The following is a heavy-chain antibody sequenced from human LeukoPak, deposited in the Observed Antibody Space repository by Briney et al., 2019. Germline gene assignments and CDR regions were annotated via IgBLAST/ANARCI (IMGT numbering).Heavy chain of an antibody. Sequence: GGSLRLSCAASGFTFSSCAMSWVRQAPGKGPEWVSAISGSGGSTYYADSVKGRFTISRDNSKNTLYLQMNSLRAEDTAVYYCAKVAPDFYCGGDCYWPGFDYWGQGTLVTVSS. D-gene: IGHD2-21*01. J-gene: IGHJ4*02. V-gene: IGHV3-23*01. CDR2: ISGSGGST. CDR1: GFTFSSCA. CDR3: AKVAPDFYCGGDCYWPGFDY.